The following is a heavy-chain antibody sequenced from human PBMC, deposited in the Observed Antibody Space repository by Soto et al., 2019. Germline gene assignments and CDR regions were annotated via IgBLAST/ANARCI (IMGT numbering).Heavy chain of an antibody. D-gene: IGHD3-22*01. CDR1: GFTFTNYA. CDR2: ISGSGGNT. V-gene: IGHV3-23*01. Sequence: EVQLLESGGGLVQPGGSLRLSCAASGFTFTNYAMSWVRQAPGKGLDWVSVISGSGGNTYYADSVKGRFTISRDNSKNTLYLQMNSLGAEHTAVYYCAKGGDSSRYFYVYYFDYWGQGTLVTVSS. CDR3: AKGGDSSRYFYVYYFDY. J-gene: IGHJ4*02.